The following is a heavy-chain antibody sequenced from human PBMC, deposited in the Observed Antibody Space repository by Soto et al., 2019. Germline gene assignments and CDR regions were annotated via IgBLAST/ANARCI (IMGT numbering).Heavy chain of an antibody. J-gene: IGHJ6*02. CDR3: XTVTTNYYYGMDV. D-gene: IGHD4-17*01. CDR1: GGSISSGDYY. V-gene: IGHV4-30-4*01. CDR2: IYYSGST. Sequence: QVQLQESGPGLVKPSQTLSLTCTVSGGSISSGDYYWSWIRQPPGKGLEWIGYIYYSGSTYYNPSLKSRVTISVDTSKNQFSLKLSSVTAADTXXYYXXTVTTNYYYGMDVWGQGTXVTVSS.